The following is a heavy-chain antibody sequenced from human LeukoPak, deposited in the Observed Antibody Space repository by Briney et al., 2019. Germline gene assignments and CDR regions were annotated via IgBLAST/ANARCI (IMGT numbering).Heavy chain of an antibody. J-gene: IGHJ4*02. D-gene: IGHD6-19*01. V-gene: IGHV3-74*01. Sequence: PGGSLRLSCAASGFTFNSYWMHWVRQAPGKGLVWVSRINRDGRSAGYADSVKGRFTISRDNAKNMLYLQMNSLRVEDTAVYYCARVWLGFDYWGQGALVTVSS. CDR1: GFTFNSYW. CDR3: ARVWLGFDY. CDR2: INRDGRSA.